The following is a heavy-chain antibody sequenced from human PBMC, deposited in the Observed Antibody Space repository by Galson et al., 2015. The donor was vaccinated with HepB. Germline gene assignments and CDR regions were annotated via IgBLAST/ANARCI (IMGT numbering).Heavy chain of an antibody. CDR1: GYTFTDYY. D-gene: IGHD3-9*01. CDR2: VDPEDGET. V-gene: IGHV1-69-2*01. Sequence: VKVSCKVSGYTFTDYYMHWVQQAPGKGLEWMGLVDPEDGETIYAEKFQGRVTITADTSTDTAYMELSSLRSEDTAVYYCATAPDILTGYSLRYYGMDVWGQGTTVTVSS. CDR3: ATAPDILTGYSLRYYGMDV. J-gene: IGHJ6*02.